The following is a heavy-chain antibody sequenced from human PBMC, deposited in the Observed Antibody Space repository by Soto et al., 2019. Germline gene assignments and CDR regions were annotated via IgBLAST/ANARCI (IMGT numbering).Heavy chain of an antibody. Sequence: QVQLVQSGAEVKKPGSSVKGSCKAAGCTFSSYAISCVLQAHGQGLEWMGGIIPIFGTANYAPTFQSRVTITADESTSTAYMELSSLRSEDTAVYYGARIQGFTVVTPIEHGGQGTLVTVSS. CDR3: ARIQGFTVVTPIEH. CDR1: GCTFSSYA. V-gene: IGHV1-69*12. J-gene: IGHJ4*02. D-gene: IGHD2-21*02. CDR2: IIPIFGTA.